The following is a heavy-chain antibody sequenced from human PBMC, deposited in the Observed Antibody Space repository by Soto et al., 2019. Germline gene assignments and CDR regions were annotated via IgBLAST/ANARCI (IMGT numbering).Heavy chain of an antibody. D-gene: IGHD6-19*01. CDR1: GYTFTDYY. CDR3: ARGALTVANWFDP. J-gene: IGHJ5*02. V-gene: IGHV1-2*02. CDR2: INPNNGVT. Sequence: QVQLVQSGAEVKKPGASVKVSCKASGYTFTDYYMNWVRQAPGQGLEWMGWINPNNGVTNYAQKFQGRVTMTRDTSISTAYMDLSRLRSDDTALYYCARGALTVANWFDPCGQGTQVTASS.